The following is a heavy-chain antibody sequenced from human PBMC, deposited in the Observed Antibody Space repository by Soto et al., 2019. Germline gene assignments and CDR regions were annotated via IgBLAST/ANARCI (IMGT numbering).Heavy chain of an antibody. CDR2: ISYDGSNK. J-gene: IGHJ2*01. CDR3: AIYGWFGDLPDLHAFPAQRTSDL. D-gene: IGHD3-10*01. V-gene: IGHV3-30-3*01. CDR1: GGTLSSYS. Sequence: GGSRRLSWAASGGTLSSYSMHVGRQAPGKGLEWVAVISYDGSNKYYADSVKGRFTISRDNSKNTLYLQMNSLRAEDTAVYYCAIYGWFGDLPDLHAFPAQRTSDL.